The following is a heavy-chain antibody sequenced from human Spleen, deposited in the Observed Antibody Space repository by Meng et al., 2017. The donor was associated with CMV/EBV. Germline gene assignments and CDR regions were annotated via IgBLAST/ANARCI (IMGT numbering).Heavy chain of an antibody. CDR1: GGAFSGYY. V-gene: IGHV4-34*01. Sequence: QVQLHEWGAGLLKPSETLSLTCAVYGGAFSGYYWSWIRQPAGKALEWIGEINHSGSTNYNPSLKSRVTISVDTSKNHFYLKLSSVTAADTAVYYCARGRGPGYWGQGTLVTVSS. J-gene: IGHJ4*02. D-gene: IGHD3-10*01. CDR2: INHSGST. CDR3: ARGRGPGY.